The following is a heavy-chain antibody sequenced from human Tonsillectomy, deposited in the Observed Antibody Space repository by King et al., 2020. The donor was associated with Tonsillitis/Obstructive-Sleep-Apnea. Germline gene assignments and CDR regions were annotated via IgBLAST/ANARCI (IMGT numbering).Heavy chain of an antibody. Sequence: VQLVESGGGLVQPGGSLRLSCAASGFTFSRYWMTWVRQAPGKGLEWVANIKQDGSEKFYVDSVKGRFTISRDNAKNSLFLQMNSLRAEDTDVYYCARDASLLRGATYYFDSWGQGTLVTVSS. CDR2: IKQDGSEK. CDR1: GFTFSRYW. J-gene: IGHJ4*02. D-gene: IGHD3-10*01. V-gene: IGHV3-7*01. CDR3: ARDASLLRGATYYFDS.